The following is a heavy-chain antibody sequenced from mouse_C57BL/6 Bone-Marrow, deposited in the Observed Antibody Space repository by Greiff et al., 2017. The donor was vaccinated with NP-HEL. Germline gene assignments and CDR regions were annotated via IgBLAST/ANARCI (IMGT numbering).Heavy chain of an antibody. Sequence: VQLQQSGAELARPGASVKLSCKASGYTFTSYGISWVKQRTGQGLEWIGEIYPRSGNTYYNEKFKGKATLTADKSSSTAYMELRSLTSEDSAVYFWARRDDGYYVYAMDYWGQGTSVTVSS. CDR1: GYTFTSYG. CDR3: ARRDDGYYVYAMDY. J-gene: IGHJ4*01. CDR2: IYPRSGNT. D-gene: IGHD2-3*01. V-gene: IGHV1-81*01.